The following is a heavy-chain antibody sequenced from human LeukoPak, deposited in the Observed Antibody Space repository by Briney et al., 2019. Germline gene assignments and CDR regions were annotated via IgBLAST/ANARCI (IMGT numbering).Heavy chain of an antibody. CDR1: GGSISSGGYY. CDR3: ARVTPYGVRGVNNWFDP. J-gene: IGHJ5*02. CDR2: IYYSGST. D-gene: IGHD3-10*01. V-gene: IGHV4-31*03. Sequence: SETLSLTCTVSGGSISSGGYYWSWIRQQPGKGLEWIGYIYYSGSTYYNPSLKSRVTISVDTSKNQFSLKLSSVTAADTAVYYCARVTPYGVRGVNNWFDPWGQGTLVTVSS.